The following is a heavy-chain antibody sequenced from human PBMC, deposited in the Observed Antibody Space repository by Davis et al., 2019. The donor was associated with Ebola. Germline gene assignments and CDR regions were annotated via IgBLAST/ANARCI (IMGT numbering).Heavy chain of an antibody. J-gene: IGHJ4*02. CDR3: AKDYSSSWGAYYFDY. V-gene: IGHV3-23*01. CDR2: LGTSADT. Sequence: GESLKISCAASGFVFRNYVMSWVRQAPGKGLEWVSTLGTSADTYYADSVKGRFTISRDNSKNTLFLQMNSLRAEDTAVYYCAKDYSSSWGAYYFDYWGQGTLVTVSS. D-gene: IGHD6-13*01. CDR1: GFVFRNYV.